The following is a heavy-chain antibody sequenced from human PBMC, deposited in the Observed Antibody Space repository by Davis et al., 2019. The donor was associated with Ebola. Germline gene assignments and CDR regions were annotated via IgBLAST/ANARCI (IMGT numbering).Heavy chain of an antibody. D-gene: IGHD1-1*01. CDR2: INPHNGNT. Sequence: ASVKVSCKASGYTFTNYGITWVRQAPGQGLEWMGWINPHNGNTNYAQNIQGRVTMTTDTSTSTAYMEVGSLRSDDTAVYYCARAQFPTTSDHWGQGTLVTVSS. CDR3: ARAQFPTTSDH. CDR1: GYTFTNYG. J-gene: IGHJ4*02. V-gene: IGHV1-18*04.